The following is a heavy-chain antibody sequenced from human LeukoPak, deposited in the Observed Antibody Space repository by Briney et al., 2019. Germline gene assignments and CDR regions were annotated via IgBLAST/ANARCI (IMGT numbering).Heavy chain of an antibody. CDR2: ISSSSSYI. CDR1: GFTFSSYS. J-gene: IGHJ3*02. CDR3: ARGRHQKINGDAFDI. Sequence: PGGSLRLSCAASGFTFSSYSMNWVRQAPGKGLEWVSSISSSSSYIYYADSVKGRFTISRDNAKNSLYLQMNSLRAEDTAVYYCARGRHQKINGDAFDIWGQGTMVTVSS. V-gene: IGHV3-21*01. D-gene: IGHD2-8*01.